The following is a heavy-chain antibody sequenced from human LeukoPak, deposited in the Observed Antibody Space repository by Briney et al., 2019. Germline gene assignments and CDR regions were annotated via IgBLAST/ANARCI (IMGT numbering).Heavy chain of an antibody. D-gene: IGHD3-10*01. Sequence: SETLSLTCTVSGDSISTYYWSWIRQPPGKGLEWIGYIYYRVTSDYNPSLKSRVTISVDTSKNQFSLKLSSVTAADTAVYYCARTRYYYNSRSYGAPYYFDYWGQGTLVTVSS. CDR1: GDSISTYY. J-gene: IGHJ4*02. CDR2: IYYRVTS. V-gene: IGHV4-59*08. CDR3: ARTRYYYNSRSYGAPYYFDY.